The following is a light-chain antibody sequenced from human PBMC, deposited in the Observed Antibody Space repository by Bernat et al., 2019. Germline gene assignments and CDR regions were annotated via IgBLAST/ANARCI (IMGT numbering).Light chain of an antibody. CDR1: SSDVGGSKY. CDR3: SSYAGSDNLV. J-gene: IGLJ3*02. Sequence: QSALTQPPSASGSPGQSVTISCTGTSSDVGGSKYVSWYQQHPGKVPRLIIYDVTTRPSGVPDRFSGSKSGNTASLSVSGLQAEGEADYYCSSYAGSDNLVFGGGTTLTVL. V-gene: IGLV2-8*01. CDR2: DVT.